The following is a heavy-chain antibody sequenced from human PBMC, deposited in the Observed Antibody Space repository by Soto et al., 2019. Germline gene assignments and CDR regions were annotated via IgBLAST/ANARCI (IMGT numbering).Heavy chain of an antibody. J-gene: IGHJ4*02. Sequence: SCPTLVNPTQTLTLTCTFSGFSLSTSGMCVSWIRQPPGKALEWLALIDWDDDKYYSTSLKTRLTISKDTSKNQVVLTMTNMDPVDTATYYCARIRLYSSGWYPFDYWGQGTLVTVSS. CDR1: GFSLSTSGMC. V-gene: IGHV2-70*01. CDR3: ARIRLYSSGWYPFDY. CDR2: IDWDDDK. D-gene: IGHD6-19*01.